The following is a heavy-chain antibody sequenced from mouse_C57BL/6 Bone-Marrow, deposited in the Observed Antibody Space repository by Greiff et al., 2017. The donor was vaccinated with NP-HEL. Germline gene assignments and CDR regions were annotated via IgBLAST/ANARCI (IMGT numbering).Heavy chain of an antibody. D-gene: IGHD1-1*01. CDR1: GYAFSSSW. V-gene: IGHV1-82*01. CDR3: ALTVDY. CDR2: IYPGDGDT. J-gene: IGHJ2*01. Sequence: QVQLKESGPELVKPGASVKISCKASGYAFSSSWVNWVKQRPGKGLEWIGRIYPGDGDTNYNGKFKGKATLTADKSSSTAYMQLSSLTSEDSAVYFCALTVDYWGQGTTLTVSS.